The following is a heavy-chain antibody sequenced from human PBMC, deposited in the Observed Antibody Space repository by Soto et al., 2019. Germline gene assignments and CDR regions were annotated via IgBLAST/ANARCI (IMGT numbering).Heavy chain of an antibody. Sequence: SETLSLTCAVYGGSFSGYYWSWIRQPPGKGLEWIGEINHSGSTNYNPSLKSRVTISVDTSKNQFSLKLSSVTAADTAVYFCARLYGSYIWAGNYFDSWGQGSLVTVSS. V-gene: IGHV4-34*01. D-gene: IGHD1-26*01. CDR1: GGSFSGYY. CDR3: ARLYGSYIWAGNYFDS. CDR2: INHSGST. J-gene: IGHJ4*02.